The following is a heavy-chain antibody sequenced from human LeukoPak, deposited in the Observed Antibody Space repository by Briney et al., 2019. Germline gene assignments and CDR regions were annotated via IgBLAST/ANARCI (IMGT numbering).Heavy chain of an antibody. D-gene: IGHD3-22*01. CDR3: ARDGYYYDSSGYYLDFDY. Sequence: GGSLRLSCAASGFTLSSYWMHWVRQAPGKGLVWVSRINSDGSSTSNADSVKGRFTLSRDNAKNTLYLQMNSLRAEDTAVYYCARDGYYYDSSGYYLDFDYWGQGTLVTVSS. CDR1: GFTLSSYW. V-gene: IGHV3-74*01. CDR2: INSDGSST. J-gene: IGHJ4*02.